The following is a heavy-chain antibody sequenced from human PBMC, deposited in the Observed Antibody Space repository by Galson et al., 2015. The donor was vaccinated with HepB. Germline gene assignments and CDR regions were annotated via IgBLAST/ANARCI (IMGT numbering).Heavy chain of an antibody. CDR2: FYPGDSDT. CDR1: GYNFASYW. V-gene: IGHV5-51*03. CDR3: VTGRTPFYFPY. J-gene: IGHJ4*02. Sequence: QSGAEVKKPGESLKTSCKGSGYNFASYWIGWVRQMPGKGLEWMGIFYPGDSDTRYSPSFQGQVTISADKSISTAYLQWSSLKASDTAIYYCVTGRTPFYFPYGGQGTLVTVSS. D-gene: IGHD2-8*02.